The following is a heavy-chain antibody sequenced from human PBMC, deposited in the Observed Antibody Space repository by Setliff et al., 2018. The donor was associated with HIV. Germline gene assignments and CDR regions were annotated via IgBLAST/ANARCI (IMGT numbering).Heavy chain of an antibody. CDR2: IFASGTT. V-gene: IGHV4-4*07. J-gene: IGHJ5*02. D-gene: IGHD3-10*01. CDR1: GGSLGGYY. CDR3: ARDRSNNGSGSSAYNWFDP. Sequence: PSETLSLTCTVSGGSLGGYYWSWIRQPAGKRLEWIGRIFASGTTNYNPSLKSRVSMSIDTSKDQFPLILNSVTAADTAVYFCARDRSNNGSGSSAYNWFDPWGLGTLVTVSS.